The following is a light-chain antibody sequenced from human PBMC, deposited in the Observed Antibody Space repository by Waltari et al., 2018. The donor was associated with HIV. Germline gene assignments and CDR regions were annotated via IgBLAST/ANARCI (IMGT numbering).Light chain of an antibody. V-gene: IGLV3-21*02. CDR3: QVWDNTSDVV. CDR2: DDG. Sequence: SYVLTQPPSVSVAPGQTARIPCGGNTIGGKSVHGYQHKPGQAPVLVVDDDGDRPSGMPERFSGSNSGNTATLAVSRGETGDEAEYYCQVWDNTSDVVFGGGTKLTVL. J-gene: IGLJ2*01. CDR1: TIGGKS.